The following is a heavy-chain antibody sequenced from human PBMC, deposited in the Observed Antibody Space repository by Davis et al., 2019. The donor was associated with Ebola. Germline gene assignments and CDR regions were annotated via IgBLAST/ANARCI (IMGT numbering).Heavy chain of an antibody. CDR3: AKDTLMITFGGVSPH. Sequence: GESLKISCAASGFSFCYYAMSWVRQAPGKGLEWVSGISGGGGSTDYADSVKGRFTISRDNSKKMLYLQMNSLRAEDTAVYYCAKDTLMITFGGVSPHWGQGTLVTVSS. J-gene: IGHJ4*02. V-gene: IGHV3-23*01. D-gene: IGHD3-16*01. CDR2: ISGGGGST. CDR1: GFSFCYYA.